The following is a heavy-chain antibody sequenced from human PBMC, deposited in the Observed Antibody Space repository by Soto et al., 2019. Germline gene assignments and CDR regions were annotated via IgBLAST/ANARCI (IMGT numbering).Heavy chain of an antibody. J-gene: IGHJ6*02. D-gene: IGHD3-10*01. V-gene: IGHV4-34*01. CDR1: GGSFSGYY. CDR3: AVMVRGVMWFGRSMDV. CDR2: INHSGST. Sequence: PSETLSLTCAVYGGSFSGYYWSWIRQPPGKGLEWIGEINHSGSTNYNPSLKSRVTISVDTSKNQFSLKLSSVTAADTAVYYCAVMVRGVMWFGRSMDVWGQGTTVTVSS.